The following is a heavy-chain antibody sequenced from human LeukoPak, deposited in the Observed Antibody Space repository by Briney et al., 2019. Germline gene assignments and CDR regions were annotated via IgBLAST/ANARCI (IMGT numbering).Heavy chain of an antibody. V-gene: IGHV3-64*01. CDR1: GFTFSSYA. Sequence: GGSLRLSCAASGFTFSSYAMHWVRQAPGKGLEYVSAISSNGGSTYYANSVKGRFTISRDNSKNTLYLQMGSLRAEDMAVYYCARVRGTGYSSGLVDYWGQGTLVTVSS. CDR3: ARVRGTGYSSGLVDY. D-gene: IGHD6-19*01. J-gene: IGHJ4*02. CDR2: ISSNGGST.